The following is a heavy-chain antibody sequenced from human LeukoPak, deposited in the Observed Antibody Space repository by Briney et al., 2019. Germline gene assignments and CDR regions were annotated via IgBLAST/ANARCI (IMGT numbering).Heavy chain of an antibody. V-gene: IGHV1-69*13. CDR1: GGTFSGYA. Sequence: GASVKVSCKASGGTFSGYAISWVRQALGQGLEWMGGIIPIFGTANYAQKFQGRVTITADESTSTAYMEMSSLISEDTAVYYCARGGEMATVPHLYYFDYWGQGTLVTVSS. CDR3: ARGGEMATVPHLYYFDY. J-gene: IGHJ4*02. CDR2: IIPIFGTA. D-gene: IGHD4-4*01.